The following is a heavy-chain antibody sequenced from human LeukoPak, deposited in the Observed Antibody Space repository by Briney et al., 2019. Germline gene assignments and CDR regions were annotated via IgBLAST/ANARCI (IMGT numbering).Heavy chain of an antibody. CDR2: IYTSGTS. CDR1: GGSISSSSYY. Sequence: NPSETLSLTCTVSGGSISSSSYYWGWIRQPPGKGLEWIGHIYTSGTSNYNPSLRSRVTISVDTSKNQFSLKLTSVTAADTAVYYCTKGRGIWGQGTLVTVSS. J-gene: IGHJ1*01. V-gene: IGHV4-61*05. D-gene: IGHD3-10*01. CDR3: TKGRGI.